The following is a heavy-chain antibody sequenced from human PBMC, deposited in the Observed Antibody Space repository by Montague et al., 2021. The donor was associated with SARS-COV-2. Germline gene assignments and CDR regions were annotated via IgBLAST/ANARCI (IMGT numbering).Heavy chain of an antibody. CDR1: GEPISGFF. V-gene: IGHV4-4*07. J-gene: IGHJ4*02. Sequence: SETLSLTCSVSGEPISGFFWNWIRQPSGKGLEWIGRISISGSTNXNPSLKSRATISVDTSKNQFSLKLSSVTAADTAVYYCARDIAVAGLFDYWGQGTLVTVSS. CDR2: ISISGST. CDR3: ARDIAVAGLFDY. D-gene: IGHD6-19*01.